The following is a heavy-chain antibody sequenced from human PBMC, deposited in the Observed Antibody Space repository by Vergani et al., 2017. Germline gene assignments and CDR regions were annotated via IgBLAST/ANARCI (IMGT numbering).Heavy chain of an antibody. Sequence: QVALKESGPVLVKPTETLTLTCTVSGFSLSNARMGVSWIRQPPGKALEWLAHIFSNDEKSYSTSLKSRLTISKDTSKRQVVLTMTNIDPVDTATYYCARYDSSGYYYFDYWGQGSLVTVSS. CDR1: GFSLSNARMG. CDR2: IFSNDEK. J-gene: IGHJ4*02. CDR3: ARYDSSGYYYFDY. V-gene: IGHV2-26*01. D-gene: IGHD3-22*01.